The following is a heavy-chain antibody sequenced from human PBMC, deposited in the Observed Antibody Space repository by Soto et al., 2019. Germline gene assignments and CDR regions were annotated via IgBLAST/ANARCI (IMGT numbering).Heavy chain of an antibody. CDR1: GFTVSSNY. D-gene: IGHD3-16*01. Sequence: EVQLVESGGGLVQPGGSLRLSCAASGFTVSSNYMSWVRQAPGKGLEWVSVIYSGGSTYYADSVKGRFTISRDNSKNTLYLQMNSLRADDTAVYYCARDRINDYIWGSSSGWFDPWGQGTLVTVSS. CDR2: IYSGGST. V-gene: IGHV3-66*01. CDR3: ARDRINDYIWGSSSGWFDP. J-gene: IGHJ5*02.